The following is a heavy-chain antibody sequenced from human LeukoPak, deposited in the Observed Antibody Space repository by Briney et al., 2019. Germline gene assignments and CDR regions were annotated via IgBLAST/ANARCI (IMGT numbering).Heavy chain of an antibody. Sequence: NPSETLSLTCTVSGGSISSGDYYWSWIRQPPGKGLEWIGYIYYSGSTYYNPSLKSRVTISVDTSKNQFSLKLSSVTAADTAVYYCARGVGGYSYGGYAFDIWGQGTMVTVSS. J-gene: IGHJ3*02. D-gene: IGHD5-18*01. V-gene: IGHV4-30-4*08. CDR3: ARGVGGYSYGGYAFDI. CDR1: GGSISSGDYY. CDR2: IYYSGST.